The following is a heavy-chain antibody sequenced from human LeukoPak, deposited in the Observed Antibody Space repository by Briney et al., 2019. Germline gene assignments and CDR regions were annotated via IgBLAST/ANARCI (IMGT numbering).Heavy chain of an antibody. Sequence: PGRSLRLSCAASGFTFSSYAMHWVRQAAGKGLEWVAVISYDGSNKYYADSVKGRFTISRDNSKNTLYLQMNSLRAEDTAVYYCARDRDSSGWYDYWGQGTLVTVSS. CDR2: ISYDGSNK. J-gene: IGHJ4*02. CDR1: GFTFSSYA. CDR3: ARDRDSSGWYDY. V-gene: IGHV3-30-3*01. D-gene: IGHD6-19*01.